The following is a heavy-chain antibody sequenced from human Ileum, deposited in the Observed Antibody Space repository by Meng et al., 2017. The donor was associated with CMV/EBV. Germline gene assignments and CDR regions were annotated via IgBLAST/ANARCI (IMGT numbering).Heavy chain of an antibody. CDR2: INPNTGGT. CDR1: GYTFTGYY. D-gene: IGHD3-10*01. V-gene: IGHV1-2*02. Sequence: QVQVVQAGAEVKKPGASVNVSCKTSGYTFTGYYIHWVRQAPGQGLEWMGWINPNTGGTNYAQNFQGRVTMTRDTSISTTYMEVNSLRSDDTAVFYCACLSGSYSLGWGQGTLVTVSS. J-gene: IGHJ4*02. CDR3: ACLSGSYSLG.